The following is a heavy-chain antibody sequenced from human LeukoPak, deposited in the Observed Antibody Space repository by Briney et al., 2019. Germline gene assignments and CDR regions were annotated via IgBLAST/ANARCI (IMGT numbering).Heavy chain of an antibody. Sequence: GGSLRLSCAVSGFTFSSYWMHWVRQAPGKGLVWVSRIDRDGSRINYADSVKGRFTISRDNGKNTLFLQMNSLRAEDAAVYCCVRGNDYGGPHYWGQGTLVTVSS. D-gene: IGHD4-23*01. CDR3: VRGNDYGGPHY. CDR1: GFTFSSYW. CDR2: IDRDGSRI. V-gene: IGHV3-74*01. J-gene: IGHJ4*02.